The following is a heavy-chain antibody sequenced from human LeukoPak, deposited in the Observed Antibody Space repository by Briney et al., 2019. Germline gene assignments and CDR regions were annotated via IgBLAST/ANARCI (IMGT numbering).Heavy chain of an antibody. CDR1: GLTFRNYG. V-gene: IGHV3-30*02. CDR2: IWYDGSNK. J-gene: IGHJ6*02. Sequence: GGSLRLSCAASGLTFRNYGMHWVRQAPGKGLEWVAVIWYDGSNKYYADSVKGRFTTSRDNSKDTLYLQMNSLRAEDTAVYYCAEDRGYDFWSGYYPNYYYYGMDVWGQGTTVTVSS. CDR3: AEDRGYDFWSGYYPNYYYYGMDV. D-gene: IGHD3-3*01.